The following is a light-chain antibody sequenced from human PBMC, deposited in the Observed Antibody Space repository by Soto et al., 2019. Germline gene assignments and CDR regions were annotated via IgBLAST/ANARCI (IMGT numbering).Light chain of an antibody. V-gene: IGKV3D-15*01. J-gene: IGKJ1*01. CDR3: QQYNKWPRT. CDR1: QSVGKY. Sequence: EIVLTQSPGTLSLSPGERATLSCRASQSVGKYLVWYQQKPGQAPRLLIYDASNRATGIPARFSGSGSGTDFTLTISSLQSQDFAVYYCQQYNKWPRTFGQGTKVDNK. CDR2: DAS.